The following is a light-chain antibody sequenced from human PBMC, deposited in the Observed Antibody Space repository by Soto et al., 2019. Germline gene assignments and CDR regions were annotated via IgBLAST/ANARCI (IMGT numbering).Light chain of an antibody. V-gene: IGKV3-11*01. Sequence: EIVLTQSPVTLSLSPGERATLSCRASQSVRTYLAWYQVKPGQAPRLLIYDASRRASGVPARFSGSGSGTDFTLTISSLEPEDFATYYCQQSYSTPPTFGGGTKVEIK. CDR2: DAS. J-gene: IGKJ4*01. CDR1: QSVRTY. CDR3: QQSYSTPPT.